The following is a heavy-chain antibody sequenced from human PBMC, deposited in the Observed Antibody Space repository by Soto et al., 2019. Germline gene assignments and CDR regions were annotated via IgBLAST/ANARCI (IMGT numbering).Heavy chain of an antibody. CDR3: AKDWPTYFGRGRREHYYFDY. CDR2: ISGSGGST. Sequence: GGSLRLSCAASGFTFSSYAMSWVRQAPGKGLEWVSAISGSGGSTYYADSVKGRFTISRDNSKNTLYLQMNSLRAEDTAVYYCAKDWPTYFGRGRREHYYFDYWGQGTLVTAPQ. V-gene: IGHV3-23*01. CDR1: GFTFSSYA. D-gene: IGHD3-10*01. J-gene: IGHJ4*02.